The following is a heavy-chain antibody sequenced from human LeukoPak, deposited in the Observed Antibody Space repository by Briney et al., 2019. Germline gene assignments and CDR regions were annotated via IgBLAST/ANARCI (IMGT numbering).Heavy chain of an antibody. CDR2: INHSGST. J-gene: IGHJ5*02. V-gene: IGHV4-34*01. CDR1: GGSFSGYY. D-gene: IGHD4-17*01. Sequence: SETLSLTCAVYGGSFSGYYWSWIRQPPGKGLEWIGEINHSGSTNYNPSLKSRVTISVDTSKNQFSLKLSPVTAADTAVYYGAKPSHTVWGRKTVGQDCFDPWGQGTLITVSS. CDR3: AKPSHTVWGRKTVGQDCFDP.